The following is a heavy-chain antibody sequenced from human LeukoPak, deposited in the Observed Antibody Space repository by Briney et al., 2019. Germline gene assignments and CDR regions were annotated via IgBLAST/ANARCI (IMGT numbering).Heavy chain of an antibody. Sequence: SETLSLTCAVSGGSISSYYWSWIRQPPGKGLEWIGYIYNSGSTNYNPSLKSRVTISVDTSKNQFSLKLSSVTAADTAVYYCARRGGHGGSFDYWGQGTLVTVSS. CDR3: ARRGGHGGSFDY. CDR2: IYNSGST. J-gene: IGHJ4*02. CDR1: GGSISSYY. D-gene: IGHD4-23*01. V-gene: IGHV4-59*08.